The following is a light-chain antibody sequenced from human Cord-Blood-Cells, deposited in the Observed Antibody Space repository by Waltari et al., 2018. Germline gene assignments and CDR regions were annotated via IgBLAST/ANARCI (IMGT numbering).Light chain of an antibody. Sequence: SYELTQPPSVSVSPGQTASITCSGAKLGVKYACWYQHKPGQSPVLVIYQDSKRPAGLPERFSGSNSGNTATLTISVTQAMDEADYYCQAWDSSTVVFGGGTKLTVL. V-gene: IGLV3-1*01. CDR3: QAWDSSTVV. CDR2: QDS. CDR1: KLGVKY. J-gene: IGLJ2*01.